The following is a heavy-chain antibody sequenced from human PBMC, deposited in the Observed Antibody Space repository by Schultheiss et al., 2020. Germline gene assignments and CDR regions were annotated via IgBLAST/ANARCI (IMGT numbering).Heavy chain of an antibody. V-gene: IGHV4-61*05. CDR2: IYYSGST. CDR1: GGSISSSSYY. D-gene: IGHD4-11*01. J-gene: IGHJ4*02. Sequence: SETLSLTCTVSGGSISSSSYYWGWIRQPPGKGLEWIGYIYYSGSTNYNPSLKSRVTISVDTSKNQVSLGLTSVTAADTGVYFCAREMTTVVDFYFDFWGQGILVTVSS. CDR3: AREMTTVVDFYFDF.